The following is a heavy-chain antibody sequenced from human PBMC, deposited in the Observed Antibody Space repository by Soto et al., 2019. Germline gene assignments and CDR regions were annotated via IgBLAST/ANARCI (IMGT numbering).Heavy chain of an antibody. J-gene: IGHJ4*02. CDR2: FDPEDGET. D-gene: IGHD6-19*01. V-gene: IGHV1-24*01. Sequence: ASVKVSCKVSGYTLTELSMHWVRQAPGKGLEWMGGFDPEDGETIYAQKFQGRVTMTEDTSTDTAYMELSSLRSEDTAVYYCATAGIAVAARGDYFDYWAREPWSPSP. CDR3: ATAGIAVAARGDYFDY. CDR1: GYTLTELS.